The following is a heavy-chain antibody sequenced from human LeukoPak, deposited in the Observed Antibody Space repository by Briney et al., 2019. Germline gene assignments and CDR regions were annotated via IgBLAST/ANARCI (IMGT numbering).Heavy chain of an antibody. CDR3: ARGTFGAGATAKD. CDR1: GFTFSDYY. CDR2: ISNRDSAI. D-gene: IGHD1-26*01. V-gene: IGHV3-11*01. J-gene: IGHJ4*02. Sequence: GGSLRLSCTTSGFTFSDYYMSWIRQAPGKGLEWVSYISNRDSAIFHAESVRGRFTISRDNAKKSAYLQMTSLRVEDTAVYYCARGTFGAGATAKDWGQGTLVIVSS.